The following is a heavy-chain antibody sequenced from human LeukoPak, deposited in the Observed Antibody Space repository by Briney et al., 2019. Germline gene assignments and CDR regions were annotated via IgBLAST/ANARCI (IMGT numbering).Heavy chain of an antibody. CDR2: IRHDETNS. Sequence: PGGSLRLSYAVSGFNLNSYAMHWVRQAPGKGLEWVAVIRHDETNSFYAGSVQGRFTISRDTSKKLLYLQMNSLRVEDTAVYYCAKEYTPSSPLGELDSWGQGTLVTVSS. CDR1: GFNLNSYA. J-gene: IGHJ4*02. V-gene: IGHV3-30*02. CDR3: AKEYTPSSPLGELDS. D-gene: IGHD6-6*01.